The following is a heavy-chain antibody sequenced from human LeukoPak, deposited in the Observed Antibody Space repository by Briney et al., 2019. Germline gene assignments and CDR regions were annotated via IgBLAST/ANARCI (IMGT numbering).Heavy chain of an antibody. CDR2: ISSSGSTI. CDR3: ARVYSGYDFRDSLGYYYYMDV. V-gene: IGHV3-48*03. J-gene: IGHJ6*03. CDR1: GFTFSSYE. D-gene: IGHD5-12*01. Sequence: RTGGSLRLSCAASGFTFSSYEMNWVRQAPGKGLEWVSYISSSGSTIYYADSVKGRFTISRDNAKNSLYLQMNSLRAEDTAVYYCARVYSGYDFRDSLGYYYYMDVWGKGTTVTISS.